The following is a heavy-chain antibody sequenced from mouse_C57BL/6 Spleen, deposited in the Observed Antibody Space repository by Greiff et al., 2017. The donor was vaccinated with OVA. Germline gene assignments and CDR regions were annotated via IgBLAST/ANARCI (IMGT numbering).Heavy chain of an antibody. V-gene: IGHV14-4*01. CDR1: GFTIKADY. Sequence: EVQLQQSGAELVRPGASVKLSCTASGFTIKADYMHWVKQRPEQGLEWIGWIAPETGDTAYASKFQGKATITSDTSSNTAYLQLSSLTSENTSVYYCTTSDYGGYWGQGTTLTVSS. CDR2: IAPETGDT. J-gene: IGHJ2*01. D-gene: IGHD1-1*01. CDR3: TTSDYGGY.